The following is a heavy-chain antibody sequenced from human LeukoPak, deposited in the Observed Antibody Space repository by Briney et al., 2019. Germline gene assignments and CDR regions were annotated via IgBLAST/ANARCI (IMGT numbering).Heavy chain of an antibody. CDR2: VSSRSSNI. CDR1: GFSFGAYS. V-gene: IGHV3-21*01. Sequence: GGSLRLSCAASGFSFGAYSMNWVRQAPAKGLEWVSSVSSRSSNIYYADSMKGRFTVSRDNAKNSLYLQMNSLRAEDTAVYYCARALYYDILTNYQTHTYYFDYWGQGTLLTVSS. CDR3: ARALYYDILTNYQTHTYYFDY. J-gene: IGHJ4*02. D-gene: IGHD3-9*01.